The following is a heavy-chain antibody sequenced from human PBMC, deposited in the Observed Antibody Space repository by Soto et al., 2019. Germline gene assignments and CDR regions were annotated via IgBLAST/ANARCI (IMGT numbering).Heavy chain of an antibody. D-gene: IGHD3-9*01. CDR3: ARGHDILTGYRY. V-gene: IGHV4-34*01. J-gene: IGHJ4*02. Sequence: PSETLSLTYAVYGGYFRGYYRSLIRPPPAQFLGWIGEINHSGSTNYNPSLKSRVTISVDTSKNQFSLKLSPVTAADTAVYYCARGHDILTGYRYWGQGTLVTVSS. CDR2: INHSGST. CDR1: GGYFRGYY.